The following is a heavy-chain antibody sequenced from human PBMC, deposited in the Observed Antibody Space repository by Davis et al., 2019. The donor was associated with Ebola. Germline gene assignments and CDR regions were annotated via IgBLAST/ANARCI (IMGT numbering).Heavy chain of an antibody. J-gene: IGHJ4*02. V-gene: IGHV1-69*13. D-gene: IGHD3-22*01. CDR3: ASSLDSSGYHFDY. Sequence: SVKVSCKASGGTFSSYAISWVRQAPGQGLEWMGGIIPIFGTANYAQKFQGRVTITADESTSTAYMELSSLRSEDTAVYYCASSLDSSGYHFDYWGQGTLVTVSS. CDR2: IIPIFGTA. CDR1: GGTFSSYA.